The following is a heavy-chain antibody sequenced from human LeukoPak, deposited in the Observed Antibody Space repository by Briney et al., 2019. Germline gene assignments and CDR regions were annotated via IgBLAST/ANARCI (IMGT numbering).Heavy chain of an antibody. Sequence: SVKVSCKASGGTFSSYAISWVRQAPGQGLEWMGGIIPIFGTANYAQKFQGRVTINTDESTSTAYMELSSLRSEDTAVYYCASITIFGVGPRSYWYFDLWGRGTLVTVSS. CDR1: GGTFSSYA. CDR2: IIPIFGTA. V-gene: IGHV1-69*05. D-gene: IGHD3-3*01. CDR3: ASITIFGVGPRSYWYFDL. J-gene: IGHJ2*01.